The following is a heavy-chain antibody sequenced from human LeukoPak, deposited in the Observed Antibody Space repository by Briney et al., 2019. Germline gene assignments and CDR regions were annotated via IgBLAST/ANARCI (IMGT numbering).Heavy chain of an antibody. D-gene: IGHD6-19*01. CDR3: ARSGYVGQWLVRNYFDY. CDR2: IIPIFGTA. J-gene: IGHJ4*02. CDR1: GGTFSSYA. Sequence: SVKVSCKASGGTFSSYAISWVRQAPGQGLEWMGGIIPIFGTANYARKFQGRVTITADESTSTAYMELSSLRSEDTAVYYCARSGYVGQWLVRNYFDYWGQGTLVTVSS. V-gene: IGHV1-69*13.